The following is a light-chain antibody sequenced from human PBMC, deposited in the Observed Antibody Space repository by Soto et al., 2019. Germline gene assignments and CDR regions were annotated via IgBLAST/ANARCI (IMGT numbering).Light chain of an antibody. J-gene: IGKJ1*01. CDR3: QLRNNLLWP. V-gene: IGKV3-11*01. Sequence: EMALTQSQTTLSLSPGERATLSCRASQSVNNYLAGYQQRPGQAPRLLISDASNRATGIPARFSGSGSGTDFTLTISSLEPEDFAVYYCQLRNNLLWPFGHRSNADIK. CDR2: DAS. CDR1: QSVNNY.